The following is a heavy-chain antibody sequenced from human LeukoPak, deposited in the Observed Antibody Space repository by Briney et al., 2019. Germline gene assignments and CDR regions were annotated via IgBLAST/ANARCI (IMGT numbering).Heavy chain of an antibody. J-gene: IGHJ6*03. Sequence: SETLSLTCTVSGGSISSYYWSWIRQPAGKGLEWIGRIYTSGSTNYNPSLKSRVTMSVDTSKNQFSLKLSSVTAADTAVYYCAREGSYYGHYYYMDVWGKGTTDTVSS. D-gene: IGHD1-26*01. CDR1: GGSISSYY. CDR2: IYTSGST. V-gene: IGHV4-4*07. CDR3: AREGSYYGHYYYMDV.